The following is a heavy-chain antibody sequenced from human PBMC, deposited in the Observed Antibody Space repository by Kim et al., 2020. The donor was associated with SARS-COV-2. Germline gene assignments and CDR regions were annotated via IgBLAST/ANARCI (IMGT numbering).Heavy chain of an antibody. D-gene: IGHD3-9*01. J-gene: IGHJ6*02. CDR1: GGTFSSYA. CDR2: IIPIFGTA. CDR3: ARGFLPGYYNPYYYYGMVV. Sequence: SVKVSCKASGGTFSSYAISWVRQAPGQGLEWMGGIIPIFGTANYAQKFQGRVTITADESTSTAYMELSSLRSEDTAVYYCARGFLPGYYNPYYYYGMVVWGQGTTVTVSS. V-gene: IGHV1-69*13.